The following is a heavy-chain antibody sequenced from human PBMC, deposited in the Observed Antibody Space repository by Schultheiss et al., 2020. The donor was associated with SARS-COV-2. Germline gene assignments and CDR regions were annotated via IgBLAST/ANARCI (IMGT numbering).Heavy chain of an antibody. CDR3: AKEGAGYVGY. D-gene: IGHD1-14*01. Sequence: SETLSLTCTVSGGSISSGTYYWGWIRQPPGKGLEWIGSISYTGSTNYNPSLKSRVTMSVDTSKNQFSLKLSSVTAADTAVYYCAKEGAGYVGYWGQGTLVTGSS. CDR2: ISYTGST. V-gene: IGHV4-39*07. J-gene: IGHJ4*02. CDR1: GGSISSGTYY.